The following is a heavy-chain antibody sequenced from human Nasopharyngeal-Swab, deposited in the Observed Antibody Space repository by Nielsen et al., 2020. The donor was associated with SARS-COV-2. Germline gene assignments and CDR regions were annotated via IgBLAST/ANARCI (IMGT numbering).Heavy chain of an antibody. Sequence: GESLKISCAASGFTFSNYVMNWVRQAPGKGLEWVSGISGRGDGIYYADSVRGRFTISRDNSKNTLYLQMNSLRAEDTAVYYCAKRGVPAWDWFDPWGLGTLVAVSS. CDR1: GFTFSNYV. D-gene: IGHD2-2*01. V-gene: IGHV3-23*01. CDR3: AKRGVPAWDWFDP. CDR2: ISGRGDGI. J-gene: IGHJ5*02.